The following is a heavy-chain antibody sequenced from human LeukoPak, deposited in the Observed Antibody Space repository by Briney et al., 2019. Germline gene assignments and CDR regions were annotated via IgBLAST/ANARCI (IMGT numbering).Heavy chain of an antibody. CDR1: GFTFSSYA. Sequence: GGSLRLSCAASGFTFSSYAMSWVRQAPGKGLEWVSVISSSGSSTYYADSVKGRFTISRDNSKNTLYLQMNSLRAEDTAVYYCAKVKPWFGELLGYFDYWGQGTLVTVSS. CDR2: ISSSGSST. D-gene: IGHD3-10*01. V-gene: IGHV3-23*01. J-gene: IGHJ4*02. CDR3: AKVKPWFGELLGYFDY.